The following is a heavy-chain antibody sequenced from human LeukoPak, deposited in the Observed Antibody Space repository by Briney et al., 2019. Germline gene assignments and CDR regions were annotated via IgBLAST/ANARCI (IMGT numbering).Heavy chain of an antibody. D-gene: IGHD3-10*02. CDR2: IKSKTDGGTT. J-gene: IGHJ4*02. V-gene: IGHV3-15*01. Sequence: GGSLRLSCTASGFTFSDYAMNWVRQAPGKGLEWVGFIKSKTDGGTTDYAAPVKGRFTISRDDSKNTLYLQMNSLKTEDTAVYYCTTDGPGMLVDYWGQGTLVTVSS. CDR3: TTDGPGMLVDY. CDR1: GFTFSDYA.